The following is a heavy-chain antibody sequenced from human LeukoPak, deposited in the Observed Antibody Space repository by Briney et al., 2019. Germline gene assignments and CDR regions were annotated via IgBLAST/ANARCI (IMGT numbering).Heavy chain of an antibody. CDR3: AAQPGAYDFWSGYSRGYYYYYMDV. CDR2: IYTSGST. V-gene: IGHV4-61*02. D-gene: IGHD3-3*01. Sequence: SETLSLTCTVSGGSISSGSYYWSWIRQPAGKGLEWIGRIYTSGSTNYNLSLKSRVTISVDTSKNQFSLKLSSVTAADTAVYYCAAQPGAYDFWSGYSRGYYYYYMDVWGKGTTVTVSS. CDR1: GGSISSGSYY. J-gene: IGHJ6*03.